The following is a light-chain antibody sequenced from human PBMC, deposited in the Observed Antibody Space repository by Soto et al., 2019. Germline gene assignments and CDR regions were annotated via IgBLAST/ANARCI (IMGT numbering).Light chain of an antibody. CDR3: AAWDGSLNGVL. CDR1: SSNIGSNP. J-gene: IGLJ2*01. CDR2: NNN. V-gene: IGLV1-44*01. Sequence: QSVLTQPPSASGTPGQRVTISCSGSSSNIGSNPVHWYQQVPGTAPKLLIHNNNQRPSGVPALFSGSKSGTSASLAISGLQSEDEADYYRAAWDGSLNGVLVGGGTKLTVL.